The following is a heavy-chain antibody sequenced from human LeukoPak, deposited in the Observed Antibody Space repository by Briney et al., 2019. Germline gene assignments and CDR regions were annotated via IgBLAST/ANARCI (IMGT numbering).Heavy chain of an antibody. D-gene: IGHD3-10*01. CDR1: GGTFSSYA. CDR3: ATVLLWFGELLS. Sequence: ASVKVSCKASGGTFSSYAISWVRQAPGQGLEWMGGIIPIFGTANYAQKFQGRVTITTDESTSTAYMELSSLRSEDTAVYYCATVLLWFGELLSWGQGTLVTVSS. V-gene: IGHV1-69*05. CDR2: IIPIFGTA. J-gene: IGHJ4*02.